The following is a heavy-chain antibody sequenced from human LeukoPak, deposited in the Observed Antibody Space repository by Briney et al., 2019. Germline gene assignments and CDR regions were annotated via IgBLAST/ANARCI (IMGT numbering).Heavy chain of an antibody. Sequence: GRSLRLSCAASGFTFSNYGMHWVRQAPGKGLEWVTLISYDGSNKYYADSVKGRFTISRDNSKNTLYLQMNSLRAEDTAVYYCAKDYRPHDFWSGLVDYWGQGTLVTVSS. CDR3: AKDYRPHDFWSGLVDY. D-gene: IGHD3-3*01. CDR2: ISYDGSNK. CDR1: GFTFSNYG. V-gene: IGHV3-30*18. J-gene: IGHJ4*02.